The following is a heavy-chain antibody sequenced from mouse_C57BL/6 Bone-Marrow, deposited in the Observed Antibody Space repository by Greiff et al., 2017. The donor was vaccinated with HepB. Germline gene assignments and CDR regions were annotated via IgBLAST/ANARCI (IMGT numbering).Heavy chain of an antibody. J-gene: IGHJ4*01. V-gene: IGHV5-6*01. CDR1: GFTFSSYG. CDR3: ARRLLPYAMDY. D-gene: IGHD2-3*01. CDR2: ISSGGSYT. Sequence: EVQRVESGGDLVKPGGSLKLSCAASGFTFSSYGMSWVRQTPDKRLEWVATISSGGSYTYYPDSVKGRFTISRDNAKNTLYLQMSSLKSEDTAMYYCARRLLPYAMDYWGQGTSVTVSS.